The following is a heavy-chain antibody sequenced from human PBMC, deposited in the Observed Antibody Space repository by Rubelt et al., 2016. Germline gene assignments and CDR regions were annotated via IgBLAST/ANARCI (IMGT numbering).Heavy chain of an antibody. CDR1: GGSISSSSYY. D-gene: IGHD3-22*01. CDR3: ARGKEGLGVTMMDY. J-gene: IGHJ4*02. V-gene: IGHV4-39*07. CDR2: VYYSGST. Sequence: QLQLQESGPGLVKPSETLSLTCTVPGGSISSSSYYWGWIRQPPGKGLEWIGSVYYSGSTNYNPSLTSRVTISSDTSKNQCSLKLSSVTAADTAVYYCARGKEGLGVTMMDYWGQGTLVTVSS.